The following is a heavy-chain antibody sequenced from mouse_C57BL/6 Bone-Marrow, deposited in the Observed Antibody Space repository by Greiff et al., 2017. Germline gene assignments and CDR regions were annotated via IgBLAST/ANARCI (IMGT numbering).Heavy chain of an antibody. CDR3: ARRDGTYYFDY. V-gene: IGHV14-2*01. CDR2: IDPEDGET. D-gene: IGHD2-3*01. Sequence: VQLQQSGAELVKPGASVKLSCTASGFNIKDYYMHWVKQRTEQGLEWIGRIDPEDGETKYDPKFQGKATITAATSSNTAYLQLSSLTSEDTAVYYCARRDGTYYFDYGGQGTTLTVSS. J-gene: IGHJ2*01. CDR1: GFNIKDYY.